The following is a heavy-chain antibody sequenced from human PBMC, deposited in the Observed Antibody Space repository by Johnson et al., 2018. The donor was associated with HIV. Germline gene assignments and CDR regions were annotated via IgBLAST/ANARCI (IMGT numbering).Heavy chain of an antibody. J-gene: IGHJ3*02. Sequence: QVQLVESGGGLVKPGGSLRLSCAASRFTFSDYYMRWIRQTPGKGLEWVSYISSSGGTIYYADSVKGRFSISRDNAKNSLYLQMNSLRAEDTAVYYCARDRDRLNWNYGALDIWGQGTMVTVSS. CDR2: ISSSGGTI. CDR3: ARDRDRLNWNYGALDI. D-gene: IGHD1-7*01. V-gene: IGHV3-11*04. CDR1: RFTFSDYY.